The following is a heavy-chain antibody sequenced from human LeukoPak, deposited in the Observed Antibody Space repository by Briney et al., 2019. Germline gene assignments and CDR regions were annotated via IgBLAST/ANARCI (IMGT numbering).Heavy chain of an antibody. CDR3: ARSLGYSYGYGTADY. D-gene: IGHD5-18*01. CDR2: IIPIFGTA. V-gene: IGHV1-69*01. CDR1: GGTFSSYA. Sequence: ASVKVSCKASGGTFSSYAISWVRQAPGQGLEWMGGIIPIFGTANYAQKSQGRVTITADESTSTAYMELSSLRSEDTAVYYCARSLGYSYGYGTADYWGQGTLVTVSS. J-gene: IGHJ4*02.